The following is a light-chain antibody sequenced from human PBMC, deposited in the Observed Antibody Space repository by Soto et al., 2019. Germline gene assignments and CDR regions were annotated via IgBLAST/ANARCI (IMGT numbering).Light chain of an antibody. Sequence: QSVLTQPPSASESPGQSVTISCTGTSSDVGGYNYVSWYQQHPGKAPKLMIYEVSKRPSGVPDRFSGSKSGNTASLTVSGLQAEDEADYYCSSYAGSNNFVFGTGTKVSLL. V-gene: IGLV2-8*01. CDR1: SSDVGGYNY. CDR2: EVS. J-gene: IGLJ1*01. CDR3: SSYAGSNNFV.